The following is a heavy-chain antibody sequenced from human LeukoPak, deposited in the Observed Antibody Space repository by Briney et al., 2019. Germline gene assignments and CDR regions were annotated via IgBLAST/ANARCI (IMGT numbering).Heavy chain of an antibody. CDR2: IYSSGST. D-gene: IGHD2-15*01. V-gene: IGHV4-39*01. J-gene: IGHJ6*03. Sequence: SETLSLTCTVSGGSIRSSTYYWGWIRQPPGKGLEWIGTIYSSGSTYYNPSLKSRVTISVETSKNQFSLKLNSVTAADTAVYYCARQRRGYCSGGSCYPNHYYYYYMDVWGKGTTVTISS. CDR3: ARQRRGYCSGGSCYPNHYYYYYMDV. CDR1: GGSIRSSTYY.